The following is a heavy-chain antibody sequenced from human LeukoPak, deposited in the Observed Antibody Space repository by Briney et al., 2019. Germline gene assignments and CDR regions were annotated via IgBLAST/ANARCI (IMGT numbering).Heavy chain of an antibody. D-gene: IGHD6-19*01. CDR1: GFTFSSYE. CDR3: ASHEYSGGPDWFDP. V-gene: IGHV3-48*03. CDR2: ISSSGSTI. Sequence: GGSLRLSCAASGFTFSSYEMNWVRQAPGKGLEWVSYISSSGSTIYYADSVKGRFTISRDNAKNSLYLQMNSLRAEDTAVYYCASHEYSGGPDWFDPWGQGTLVTVSS. J-gene: IGHJ5*02.